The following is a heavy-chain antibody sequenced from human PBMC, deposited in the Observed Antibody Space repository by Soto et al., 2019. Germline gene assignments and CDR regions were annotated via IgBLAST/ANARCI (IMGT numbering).Heavy chain of an antibody. CDR2: MNPNSGNT. Sequence: QVQLVQSGAEVKKPGASVKVSCKASGYTFTSYDINWVRQATGQGLEWMGWMNPNSGNTGYAQKLQGRVTMTRNTSISTAYMELSSLRSEDTAVYYCARVKGIAARGRTPVDYWGQGTLVTVSS. J-gene: IGHJ4*02. CDR3: ARVKGIAARGRTPVDY. D-gene: IGHD6-6*01. V-gene: IGHV1-8*01. CDR1: GYTFTSYD.